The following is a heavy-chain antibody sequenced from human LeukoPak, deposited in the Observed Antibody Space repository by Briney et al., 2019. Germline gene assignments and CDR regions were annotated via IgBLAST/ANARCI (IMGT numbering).Heavy chain of an antibody. V-gene: IGHV1-18*01. CDR3: AREMGPSYDSTRYHVIDY. J-gene: IGHJ4*02. CDR1: GYTFTHYG. D-gene: IGHD3-22*01. CDR2: ISAYNGDT. Sequence: GASVKVSCKASGYTFTHYGITWVRQAPGQGLEWMGWISAYNGDTNYAQKLQGRVTMTTDTSTSTAYMELRSLRSDDSAVYYCAREMGPSYDSTRYHVIDYWGQGTLVTVSS.